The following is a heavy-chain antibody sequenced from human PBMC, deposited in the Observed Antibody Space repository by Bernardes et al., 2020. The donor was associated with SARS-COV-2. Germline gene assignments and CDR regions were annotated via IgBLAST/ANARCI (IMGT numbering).Heavy chain of an antibody. J-gene: IGHJ5*02. CDR2: IYYSGST. CDR3: ARLNYGDYWGWFDP. D-gene: IGHD4-17*01. CDR1: GGSISSYY. Sequence: SETLSLTCTVSGGSISSYYWSWIRQPPGKGLEWIGYIYYSGSTNYNPSLKSRVTISVDTSKNQFSLKLSTVTAADTAVYYCARLNYGDYWGWFDPWGQGTLVTVSS. V-gene: IGHV4-59*08.